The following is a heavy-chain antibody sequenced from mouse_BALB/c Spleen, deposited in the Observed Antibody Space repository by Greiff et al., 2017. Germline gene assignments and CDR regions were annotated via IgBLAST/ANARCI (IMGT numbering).Heavy chain of an antibody. CDR2: IWGDGST. V-gene: IGHV2-6-7*01. CDR1: GFSLTGYG. CDR3: AREGGIRACMDY. Sequence: QVQLKESGPGLVAPSQSLSITCTVSGFSLTGYGVNWVRQPPGKGLEWLGMIWGDGSTDYNSALKSRLSISKDNSKSQVFLKMNSLQTDDAARYYCAREGGIRACMDYWGQGTSVTVSS. D-gene: IGHD2-12*01. J-gene: IGHJ4*01.